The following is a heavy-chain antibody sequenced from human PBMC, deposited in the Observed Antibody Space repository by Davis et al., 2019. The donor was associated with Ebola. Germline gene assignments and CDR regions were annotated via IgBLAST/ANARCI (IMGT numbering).Heavy chain of an antibody. CDR1: GYTFTGYY. CDR2: INPNSGGT. D-gene: IGHD3-22*01. Sequence: AASVKVSCKASGYTFTGYYMHWVRQAPGQGLEWMGWINPNSGGTNYAQKFQGWVTMTRDTSISTAYMELSRLRAEDTAVYYCARDFFPPGEWLLLGMDVWGQGTTVTVSS. CDR3: ARDFFPPGEWLLLGMDV. J-gene: IGHJ6*02. V-gene: IGHV1-2*04.